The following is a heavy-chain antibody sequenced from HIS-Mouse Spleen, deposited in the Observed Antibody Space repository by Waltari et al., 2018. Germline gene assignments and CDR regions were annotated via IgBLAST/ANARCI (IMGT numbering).Heavy chain of an antibody. CDR3: AREIPYSSSWYDWYFDL. CDR2: IYYSGST. Sequence: QLQLQESGPGLGKPSETLSLTCTVSGGSISSSRYYWGWIRQPPGKGLEWIGSIYYSGSTYYNPSIKSRVTISVDTSKNQFSLKLSSVTAADTAVYYCAREIPYSSSWYDWYFDLWGRGTLVTVSS. D-gene: IGHD6-13*01. V-gene: IGHV4-39*07. J-gene: IGHJ2*01. CDR1: GGSISSSRYY.